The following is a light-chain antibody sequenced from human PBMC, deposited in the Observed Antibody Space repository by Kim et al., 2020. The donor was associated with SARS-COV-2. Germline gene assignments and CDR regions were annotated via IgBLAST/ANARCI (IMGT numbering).Light chain of an antibody. Sequence: PGGTVTLTCASSTGDVTSGHFPYWFQQKPGHAPTTLIYDVSNKHSWTPARFSGSLLGGKAALTLSGAQPEDEAEYYCLLYYSGPRVFGGGTQLTVL. V-gene: IGLV7-46*01. CDR3: LLYYSGPRV. J-gene: IGLJ3*02. CDR1: TGDVTSGHF. CDR2: DVS.